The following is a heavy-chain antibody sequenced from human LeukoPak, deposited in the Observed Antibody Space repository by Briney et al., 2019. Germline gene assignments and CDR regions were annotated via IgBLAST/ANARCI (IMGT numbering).Heavy chain of an antibody. CDR3: ARAIVVVPAASSGFDY. CDR2: INHSGST. D-gene: IGHD2-2*01. CDR1: GGSFSGYY. V-gene: IGHV4-34*01. Sequence: SETLSLTCAVYGGSFSGYYWSWIRQPPGKGLEWIGEINHSGSTNYNPSLKSRVTISVDTSKNQFSLKLSSVAAADTAVYYCARAIVVVPAASSGFDYWGQGTLVTVSS. J-gene: IGHJ4*02.